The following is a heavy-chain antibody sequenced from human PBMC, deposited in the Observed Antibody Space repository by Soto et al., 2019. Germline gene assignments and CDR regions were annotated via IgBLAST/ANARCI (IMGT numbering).Heavy chain of an antibody. CDR3: ARSSYCGGDCYSGFDY. Sequence: ASVKVSCKASGYTFTSYYMHWVRQAPGQGLEWMGIINPSGGSTSYAQKFQGRVTMTRDTSTSTVYMELSSLRSEDTAVYYCARSSYCGGDCYSGFDYWGQGTLVTVSS. CDR2: INPSGGST. V-gene: IGHV1-46*01. CDR1: GYTFTSYY. D-gene: IGHD2-21*02. J-gene: IGHJ4*02.